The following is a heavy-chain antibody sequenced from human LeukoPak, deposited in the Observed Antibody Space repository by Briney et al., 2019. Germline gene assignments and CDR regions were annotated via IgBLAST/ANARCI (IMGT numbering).Heavy chain of an antibody. J-gene: IGHJ6*03. CDR1: GGSISSSSYY. V-gene: IGHV4-39*01. D-gene: IGHD3-10*01. CDR2: IYYSGST. Sequence: SETLSLTCTVSGGSISSSSYYWGWIRQPPGKGLEWIGSIYYSGSTYYNPSLKSRVTISVDTSKNQFSLKLSSVTAADTAVYYCARLITMVRGVFTYYYYMDVWGKGTTVTISS. CDR3: ARLITMVRGVFTYYYYMDV.